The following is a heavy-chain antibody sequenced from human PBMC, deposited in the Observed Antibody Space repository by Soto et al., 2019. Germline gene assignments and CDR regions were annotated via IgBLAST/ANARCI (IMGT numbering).Heavy chain of an antibody. CDR2: ISGSGGST. D-gene: IGHD2-2*01. Sequence: GGSLRLSCAASGFTFSSYAMSWVRQAPGKGLEWVSAISGSGGSTYYADSVKGRFTISRDNSKNTLYLQMNSLRAEDTAVYYCAKDRSVLVVVPAAVRYWGQGTLVTVSS. CDR1: GFTFSSYA. J-gene: IGHJ4*02. V-gene: IGHV3-23*01. CDR3: AKDRSVLVVVPAAVRY.